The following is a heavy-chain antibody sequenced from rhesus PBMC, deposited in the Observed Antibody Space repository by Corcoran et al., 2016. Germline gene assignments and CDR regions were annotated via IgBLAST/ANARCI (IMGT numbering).Heavy chain of an antibody. J-gene: IGHJ2*01. Sequence: QVTLKESGPALVKPTQTLTLTCTFSGFSISTRGMGGGWIRQPPGKAPEWLALIYWDDDKYYSTSLKSRLTISKDTSKNQVVLTMTNMDPVDTATYYCARAYDSGYYTSYWYFDLWGPGTPITISS. CDR2: IYWDDDK. V-gene: IGHV2-174*01. CDR3: ARAYDSGYYTSYWYFDL. D-gene: IGHD3-28*01. CDR1: GFSISTRGMG.